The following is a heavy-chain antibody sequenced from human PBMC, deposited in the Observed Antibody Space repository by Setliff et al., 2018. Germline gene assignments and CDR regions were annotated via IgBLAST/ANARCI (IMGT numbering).Heavy chain of an antibody. V-gene: IGHV1-3*01. CDR3: ARMSTSGPHYDY. CDR2: IHAGSSNT. Sequence: ASVKVSCKASGYSFSSNAFHWVRQAPGQTLEWMGWIHAGSSNTLYSQRFQDRITISRDTSATTVHMELSSLRSDDTAVYYCARMSTSGPHYDYWGQGTLVTVS. CDR1: GYSFSSNA. J-gene: IGHJ4*02. D-gene: IGHD2-8*02.